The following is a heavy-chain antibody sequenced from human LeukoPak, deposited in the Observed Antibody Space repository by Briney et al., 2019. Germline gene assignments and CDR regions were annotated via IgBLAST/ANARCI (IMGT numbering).Heavy chain of an antibody. CDR3: AKDPTRGYWLGRAKHFDY. D-gene: IGHD3-22*01. V-gene: IGHV3-21*01. CDR1: GFTFSSYS. CDR2: ISSSSSYI. Sequence: PGGSLRLSCAASGFTFSSYSMNWVRQAPGKGLEWVSSISSSSSYIYYADSVKGRFTISRDNAKNSLYLQMNSLRAEDTAVYYCAKDPTRGYWLGRAKHFDYWGQGTLVTVSS. J-gene: IGHJ4*02.